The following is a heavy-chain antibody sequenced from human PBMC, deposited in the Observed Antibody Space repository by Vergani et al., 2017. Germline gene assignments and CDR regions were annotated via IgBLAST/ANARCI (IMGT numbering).Heavy chain of an antibody. CDR3: ASSSGAGYYYYGMDV. Sequence: QVQLQESGPGLVKPSETLSLTCSVSGYSISRGYYWGWIRQPPGKGLEWIATVFHSGSAYYNPSLRRRVTISVETSKNQFSLKLSSVTAADTAVYYCASSSGAGYYYYGMDVWGQGTTVTVSS. D-gene: IGHD6-6*01. CDR2: VFHSGSA. V-gene: IGHV4-38-2*02. J-gene: IGHJ6*02. CDR1: GYSISRGYY.